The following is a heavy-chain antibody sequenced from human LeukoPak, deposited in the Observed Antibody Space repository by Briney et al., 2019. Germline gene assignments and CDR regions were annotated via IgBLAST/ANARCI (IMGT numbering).Heavy chain of an antibody. D-gene: IGHD1-1*01. V-gene: IGHV3-74*01. J-gene: IGHJ6*03. CDR3: AREGTGRYYYYYYVDV. Sequence: PGGSLRLSCAASGFTFSNYWMHWVRQAPGKGLVWVSRINSDGINTSYADSVKGRFTISRDNAKNSLYLQMNSLRAENTAVYYCAREGTGRYYYYYYVDVWGKGTTVTISS. CDR1: GFTFSNYW. CDR2: INSDGINT.